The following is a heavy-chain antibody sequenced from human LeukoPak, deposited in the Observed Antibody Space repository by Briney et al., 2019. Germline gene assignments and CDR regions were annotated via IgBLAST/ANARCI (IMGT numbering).Heavy chain of an antibody. D-gene: IGHD6-13*01. V-gene: IGHV1-18*04. J-gene: IGHJ4*02. CDR2: ISAYNGNT. CDR1: GYTFTSYG. CDR3: ARKGSSWYSRYYFDY. Sequence: GASVKVSCKASGYTFTSYGISWVRQAPGQGLEGMGWISAYNGNTNYAQKLQGRVTITTDKSTNTAYFELRNLRTDDTAVYYCARKGSSWYSRYYFDYWGQGTLVTVSS.